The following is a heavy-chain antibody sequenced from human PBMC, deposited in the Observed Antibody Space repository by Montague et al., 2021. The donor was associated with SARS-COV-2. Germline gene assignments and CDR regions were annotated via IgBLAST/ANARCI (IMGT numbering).Heavy chain of an antibody. CDR2: IYYSGST. D-gene: IGHD6-19*01. CDR1: GRSISSSSYY. V-gene: IGHV4-39*07. CDR3: AREQWLEDGECLDV. Sequence: SETLSLTCTVSGRSISSSSYYWAWIRQPPGQGLEFMGTIYYSGSTYYNPSLKGRASMSLDTTKNQFSLKLTSVTAADTAVYYCAREQWLEDGECLDVWGQGTLVTVSS. J-gene: IGHJ4*02.